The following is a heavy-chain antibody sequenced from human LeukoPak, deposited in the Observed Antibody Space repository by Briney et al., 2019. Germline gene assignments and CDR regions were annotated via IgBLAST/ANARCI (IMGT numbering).Heavy chain of an antibody. CDR3: AKEIRGSGLFDY. CDR1: GFTFNEYA. J-gene: IGHJ4*02. CDR2: ISGSGDST. Sequence: GGSLRLSCAASGFTFNEYALNWVRQAPGKGLEGAAAISGSGDSTWYRDSVKGRFTISRDNSKNTLWLQMNSLRAEDTAVYYCAKEIRGSGLFDYWGQGSLVTVSS. V-gene: IGHV3-23*01. D-gene: IGHD3-10*01.